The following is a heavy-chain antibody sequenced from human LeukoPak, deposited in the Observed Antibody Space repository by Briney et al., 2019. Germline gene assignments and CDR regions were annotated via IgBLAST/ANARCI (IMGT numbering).Heavy chain of an antibody. V-gene: IGHV4-39*01. CDR3: ARGRGGYNWDY. J-gene: IGHJ4*02. CDR1: GGSISSSSNY. D-gene: IGHD5-24*01. Sequence: PSETLSLTCTVSGGSISSSSNYWGXIRQPXGKGLEWIGSFYYSESTYYNPPLKSRVTISADTSKNQFSLKLSSVTAADTAVYYCARGRGGYNWDYWGQGTLVTVSS. CDR2: FYYSEST.